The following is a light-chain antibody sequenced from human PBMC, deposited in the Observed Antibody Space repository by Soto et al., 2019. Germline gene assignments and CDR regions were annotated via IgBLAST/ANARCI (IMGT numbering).Light chain of an antibody. CDR1: SSDVGGYNY. CDR3: SSNTGSNNLV. Sequence: QSALTQPPSASGSPGQSVAISCTGTSSDVGGYNYVSWYQQHPGKAPKLMIYEVSKRPSGVPDRFSGSKSGNTASPTVSGLQAEDEADYYCSSNTGSNNLVFGGGTKLTVL. V-gene: IGLV2-8*01. J-gene: IGLJ3*02. CDR2: EVS.